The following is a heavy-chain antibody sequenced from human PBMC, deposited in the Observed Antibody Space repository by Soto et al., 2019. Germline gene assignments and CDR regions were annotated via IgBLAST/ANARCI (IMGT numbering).Heavy chain of an antibody. D-gene: IGHD2-2*01. V-gene: IGHV3-11*05. Sequence: QVQLVESGGGLVKPGGSLRLSCAASGFTFSDYYMSWIRQAPGKGLEWVSYISSSSSHTNYADSVKGRFTISRDNAKNSXFLQMNSLRAEDTAVYYCASPIIVVVPAAATDAFDIWGQGTMVTVSS. CDR2: ISSSSSHT. J-gene: IGHJ3*02. CDR3: ASPIIVVVPAAATDAFDI. CDR1: GFTFSDYY.